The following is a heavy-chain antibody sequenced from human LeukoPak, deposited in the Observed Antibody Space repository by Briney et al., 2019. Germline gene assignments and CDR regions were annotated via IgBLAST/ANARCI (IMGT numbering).Heavy chain of an antibody. CDR1: GFTFSRNW. Sequence: GGSLRLSCAASGFTFSRNWMTWVRQAPGKGLEWVSSISSSSSYIYYADSVKGRFTISRDNAKNSLYLQMNSLRAEDTAVYYCARVGGYDGVYYFDYWGQGTLVTVSS. V-gene: IGHV3-21*01. D-gene: IGHD5-12*01. J-gene: IGHJ4*02. CDR3: ARVGGYDGVYYFDY. CDR2: ISSSSSYI.